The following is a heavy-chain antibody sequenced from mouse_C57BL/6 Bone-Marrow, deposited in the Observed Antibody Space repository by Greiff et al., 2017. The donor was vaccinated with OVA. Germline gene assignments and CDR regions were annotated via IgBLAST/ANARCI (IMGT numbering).Heavy chain of an antibody. V-gene: IGHV1-64*01. J-gene: IGHJ3*01. CDR1: GYTFTSYW. CDR2: IHPNSGST. CDR3: ARSDYSNSAWFAY. Sequence: VQLQQPGAELVKPGASVKLSCKASGYTFTSYWMHWVKQRPGQGIEWIGMIHPNSGSTNYNEKFKSKATLTVDKSSSTAYMQLSSLTSEDSAVYYCARSDYSNSAWFAYWGQGTLVTVSA. D-gene: IGHD2-5*01.